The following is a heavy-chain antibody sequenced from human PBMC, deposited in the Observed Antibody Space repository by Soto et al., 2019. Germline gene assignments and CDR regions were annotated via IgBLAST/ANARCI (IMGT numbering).Heavy chain of an antibody. D-gene: IGHD2-21*01. CDR1: GYTFTTYF. V-gene: IGHV1-46*01. CDR2: IHPSAGDT. Sequence: VASVKVSCKASGYTFTTYFIHWIRQAPGQGLEWMGIIHPSAGDTNYAQKFRGRVIMTTDPSSSTVYMELNTLTSEDTALYYCARETVIDPYSRWCDPWG. J-gene: IGHJ5*02. CDR3: ARETVIDPYSRWCDP.